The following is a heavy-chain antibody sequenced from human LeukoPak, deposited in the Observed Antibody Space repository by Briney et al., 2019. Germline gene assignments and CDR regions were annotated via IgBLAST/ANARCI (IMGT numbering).Heavy chain of an antibody. V-gene: IGHV3-21*01. D-gene: IGHD6-19*01. J-gene: IGHJ4*02. CDR2: ISSSSSYI. CDR1: GFTFSSYS. Sequence: PGGSLRLSCAASGFTFSSYSMNWVRQAPGKGLEWVSSISSSSSYIYYADSVKGRFTISRDNAKDSLYLQMNSLRAEDTAVYYCARGVAVDYFFDYWGQGTLVTVSS. CDR3: ARGVAVDYFFDY.